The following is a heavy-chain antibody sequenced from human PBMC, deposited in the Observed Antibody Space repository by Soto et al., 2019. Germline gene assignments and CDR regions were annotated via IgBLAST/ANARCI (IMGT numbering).Heavy chain of an antibody. D-gene: IGHD6-19*01. CDR1: GFTLSSYA. CDR3: ARDRQWLAPIDY. CDR2: ISYDGSNK. J-gene: IGHJ4*02. Sequence: QVQLVESGGGVVQPGRSLRLSCAASGFTLSSYAMHWVRQAPGKGLEWVAVISYDGSNKYYADSVKGRFTISRDNSKNTLYLQMNSLRAEDTAVYYCARDRQWLAPIDYWGQGTLVTVSS. V-gene: IGHV3-30-3*01.